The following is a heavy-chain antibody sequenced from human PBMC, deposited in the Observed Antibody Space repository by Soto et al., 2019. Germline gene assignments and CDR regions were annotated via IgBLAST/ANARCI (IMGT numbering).Heavy chain of an antibody. D-gene: IGHD2-15*01. CDR1: GFSLSNAGMG. CDR2: IFSNDER. V-gene: IGHV2-26*01. J-gene: IGHJ5*02. Sequence: QVTLKESGPVLVKPTETLTLTCTVSGFSLSNAGMGVSWIRQPPGKALEWLAHIFSNDERRFSTSLKNRLTCSKDTFNSQVVLIMTNMDPVDTATYYCAQTEDGGRSRTPAGWFDAWGQGTLVTVSS. CDR3: AQTEDGGRSRTPAGWFDA.